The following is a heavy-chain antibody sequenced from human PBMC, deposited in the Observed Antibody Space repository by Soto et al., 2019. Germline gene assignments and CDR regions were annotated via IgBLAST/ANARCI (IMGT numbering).Heavy chain of an antibody. V-gene: IGHV3-20*04. J-gene: IGHJ3*02. D-gene: IGHD3-22*01. Sequence: PGGSLRLSCAASGFTFDDYGMSWVRQAPGKGLEWVSGINWNGGSTGYADSVKGRFTISRDNAKNSLYLQMNSLRAEDTALYYCARGHGTYYYDSSGYRDAFDIWGQGTTVTVSS. CDR2: INWNGGST. CDR1: GFTFDDYG. CDR3: ARGHGTYYYDSSGYRDAFDI.